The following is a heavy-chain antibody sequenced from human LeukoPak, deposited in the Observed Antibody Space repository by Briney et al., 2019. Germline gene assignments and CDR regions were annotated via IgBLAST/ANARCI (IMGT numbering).Heavy chain of an antibody. Sequence: GGSLRLSCAASGFTFSSYAMHWVRQAPGKGLEYVSAISSNGGSTYYANSVKGKFTISRDNSKNTLYLQMGSLRAEDMAVYYCARDYCSGGSCYSFDGWGQGTLVTVSS. CDR1: GFTFSSYA. J-gene: IGHJ4*02. CDR3: ARDYCSGGSCYSFDG. V-gene: IGHV3-64*01. CDR2: ISSNGGST. D-gene: IGHD2-15*01.